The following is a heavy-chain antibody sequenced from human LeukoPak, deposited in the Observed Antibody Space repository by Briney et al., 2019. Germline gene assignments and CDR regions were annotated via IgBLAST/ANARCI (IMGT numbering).Heavy chain of an antibody. Sequence: SQTLSLTCTVSGGSISSSSYHWGWIRQPPGKGLEWIGSMSYSGSTYYNPSLKSRFTISVDTSKNQFSLKLSSVTAADTAVYYCAREYSGYGWVDYWSQGTLVTVSS. CDR1: GGSISSSSYH. J-gene: IGHJ4*02. V-gene: IGHV4-39*01. CDR2: MSYSGST. D-gene: IGHD5-12*01. CDR3: AREYSGYGWVDY.